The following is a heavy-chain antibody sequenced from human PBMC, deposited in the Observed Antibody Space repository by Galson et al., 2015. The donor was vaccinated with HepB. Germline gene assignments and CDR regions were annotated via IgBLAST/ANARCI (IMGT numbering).Heavy chain of an antibody. D-gene: IGHD3-10*01. V-gene: IGHV3-30*04. J-gene: IGHJ6*02. CDR1: GFTFSSYA. CDR2: ISYDGSNK. Sequence: SLRLSCAASGFTFSSYAMYWVRQAPGKGLEWVAVISYDGSNKYYADSVKGRFTISRDNSKNTLYLQMNSLRAEDTVVYYCARGGPRNYYYYGMDVWGQGTTVTVSS. CDR3: ARGGPRNYYYYGMDV.